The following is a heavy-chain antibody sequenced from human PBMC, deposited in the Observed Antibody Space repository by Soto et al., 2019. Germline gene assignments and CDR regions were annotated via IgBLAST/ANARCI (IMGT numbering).Heavy chain of an antibody. CDR1: GGSISNAAYY. Sequence: SETLSLTCTVSGGSISNAAYYWGWIRQPPGKGLEWIGSVYYSGSTYCNPSLKSRVTISVDTSKNQFSLKLSSVTAADTAVYYCARHAVTTGTKRGYFDCWGQGTLVTVSS. CDR3: ARHAVTTGTKRGYFDC. J-gene: IGHJ4*02. D-gene: IGHD4-17*01. CDR2: VYYSGST. V-gene: IGHV4-39*01.